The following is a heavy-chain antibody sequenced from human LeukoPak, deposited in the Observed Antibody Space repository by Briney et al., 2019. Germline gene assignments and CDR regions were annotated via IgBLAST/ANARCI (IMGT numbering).Heavy chain of an antibody. J-gene: IGHJ6*02. CDR1: GFTFDDFA. CDR2: ISGDGGIT. V-gene: IGHV3-43*02. D-gene: IGHD3-10*01. Sequence: GGSLRLSCAASGFTFDDFAMHWVRQAPGKGLEWVSLISGDGGITYSADSVKGRFTISRDSSENSLYFQMNSLRTEDTALYYCVKGLLWFPGLVYDDYGMDVWGQGTTVTVS. CDR3: VKGLLWFPGLVYDDYGMDV.